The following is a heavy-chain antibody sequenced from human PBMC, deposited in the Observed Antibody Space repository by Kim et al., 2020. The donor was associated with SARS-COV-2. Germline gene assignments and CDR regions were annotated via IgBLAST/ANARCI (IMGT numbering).Heavy chain of an antibody. CDR2: IYYSGST. CDR3: ARAYDSASSWYLYRGYYGMDV. Sequence: SETLSLTCTVSGGSISSYYWSWIRQPPGKGLEWIGYIYYSGSTNYNPSLKSRVTISVDTSKNQFSLKLSSVTAADTAVYYCARAYDSASSWYLYRGYYGMDVWGQGTTVTVSS. J-gene: IGHJ6*02. V-gene: IGHV4-59*13. D-gene: IGHD6-13*01. CDR1: GGSISSYY.